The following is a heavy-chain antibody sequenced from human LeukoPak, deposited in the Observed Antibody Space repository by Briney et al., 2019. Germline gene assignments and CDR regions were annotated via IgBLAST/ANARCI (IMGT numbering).Heavy chain of an antibody. CDR1: GYIISSYY. CDR3: ARCYSGYDYGPGY. V-gene: IGHV1-46*01. Sequence: ASVKVSCKASGYIISSYYIHWVRQAPGQGLEWMGIISPSGGGTSYAQRFQGRVSVARDTSTNTVYMELSGLRSEDTAIYYCARCYSGYDYGPGYWGQGTLVTVSS. CDR2: ISPSGGGT. J-gene: IGHJ4*02. D-gene: IGHD5-12*01.